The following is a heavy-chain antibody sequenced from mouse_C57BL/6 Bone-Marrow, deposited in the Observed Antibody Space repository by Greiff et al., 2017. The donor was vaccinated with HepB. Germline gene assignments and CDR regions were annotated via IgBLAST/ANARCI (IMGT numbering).Heavy chain of an antibody. J-gene: IGHJ2*01. V-gene: IGHV1-50*01. CDR1: GYTFTSYW. CDR3: ARRAQATYDY. CDR2: IDPSDSYT. Sequence: QVQLQQPGAELVKPGASVKLSCKASGYTFTSYWMQWVKQRPGQGLEWIGEIDPSDSYTNYNQKFKGKATLTVDTSSSTAYMQLSSLTSGDSAVYYCARRAQATYDYWGQGTTLTVSS. D-gene: IGHD3-2*02.